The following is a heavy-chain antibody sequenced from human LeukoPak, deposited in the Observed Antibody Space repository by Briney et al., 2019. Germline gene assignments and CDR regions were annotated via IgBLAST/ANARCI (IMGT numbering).Heavy chain of an antibody. CDR2: IKQDGSEK. CDR3: ARDLGRYYDYVWGSYRPAGLDY. J-gene: IGHJ4*02. Sequence: GGSLRLSCAASGFTFSRYWMSWVRQAPGKGLEWVANIKQDGSEKYYVDSVKGRFTISRDNAKNSLYLQMNSLRVEDTAVYYCARDLGRYYDYVWGSYRPAGLDYWGQGTLVTVSS. D-gene: IGHD3-16*02. CDR1: GFTFSRYW. V-gene: IGHV3-7*01.